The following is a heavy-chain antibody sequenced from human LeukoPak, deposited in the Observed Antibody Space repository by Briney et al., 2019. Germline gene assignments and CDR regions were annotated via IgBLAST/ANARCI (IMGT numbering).Heavy chain of an antibody. Sequence: AASVKVSCKASGYTFTSYGISWVRQAPGQGLEWMGWISAYNGNTNYAQKLQGRVTMTTDTSTSTAYMELRSLRSDDTAVYYCARDFRHITMVRGASQDAFDIWGQGTMVTVSS. CDR2: ISAYNGNT. V-gene: IGHV1-18*01. CDR1: GYTFTSYG. J-gene: IGHJ3*02. CDR3: ARDFRHITMVRGASQDAFDI. D-gene: IGHD3-10*01.